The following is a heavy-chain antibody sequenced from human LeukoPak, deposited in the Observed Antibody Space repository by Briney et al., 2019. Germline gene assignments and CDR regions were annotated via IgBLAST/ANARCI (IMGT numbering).Heavy chain of an antibody. CDR1: GFTFSSYW. J-gene: IGHJ3*02. V-gene: IGHV3-7*01. D-gene: IGHD3-3*01. CDR3: ERRSDVDAFDI. CDR2: IKQDGSEK. Sequence: GGSLRLSCAASGFTFSSYWMSWVRQAPGKGLEWVANIKQDGSEKYYVDSVKGRFTISRGNAKNSLYLQMNSLRAEDTAVYYCERRSDVDAFDIWGQGTMVTVSS.